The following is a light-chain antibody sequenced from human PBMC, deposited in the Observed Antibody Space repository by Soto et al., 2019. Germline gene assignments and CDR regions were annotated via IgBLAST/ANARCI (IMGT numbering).Light chain of an antibody. CDR2: HAS. CDR3: QQYNNWPPWT. J-gene: IGKJ1*01. Sequence: EIVMTQSPVSLSVSPGERATLSCRASQSIGTNLAWYQQKPGQAPRLLLYHASIRAGGIPARFSGSGSGTQFTLTISSLQSEDFADYHCQQYNNWPPWTFGQGTKVDIK. CDR1: QSIGTN. V-gene: IGKV3D-15*01.